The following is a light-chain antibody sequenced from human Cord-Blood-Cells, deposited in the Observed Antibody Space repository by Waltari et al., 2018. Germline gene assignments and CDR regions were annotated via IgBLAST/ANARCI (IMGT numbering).Light chain of an antibody. Sequence: QSALTQPASVSGSPGQSLTIPCTGTSSDVGSYNLVSWYQQHPGKAPKLMIYEGSKRPSGVSNRFSGSNSGNTASLTVSGLQAEDEADYYCCSYAGSWVFGGGTKLTVL. V-gene: IGLV2-23*01. CDR1: SSDVGSYNL. CDR3: CSYAGSWV. CDR2: EGS. J-gene: IGLJ3*02.